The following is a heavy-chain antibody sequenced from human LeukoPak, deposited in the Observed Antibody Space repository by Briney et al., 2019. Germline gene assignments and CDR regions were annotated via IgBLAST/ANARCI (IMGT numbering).Heavy chain of an antibody. Sequence: GGSLRLSCAASGFTFSSYSMNWVRQAPGKGLEWVSSISSSSNYIYYADSVKGRFTISRDNAKNSLYLQMNSLRAEDTAVYYCARGSTSYYYYYMDVWGKGTTVTVSS. J-gene: IGHJ6*03. D-gene: IGHD2-2*01. CDR3: ARGSTSYYYYYMDV. CDR2: ISSSSNYI. CDR1: GFTFSSYS. V-gene: IGHV3-21*01.